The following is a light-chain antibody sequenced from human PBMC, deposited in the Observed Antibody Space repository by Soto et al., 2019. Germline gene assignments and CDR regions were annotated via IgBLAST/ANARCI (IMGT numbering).Light chain of an antibody. J-gene: IGKJ3*01. CDR3: QQSSSTPPFT. V-gene: IGKV1-39*01. CDR1: QNISIY. Sequence: DIQMTQSPSSLSASVGDRVTITCRASQNISIYLNWYQQKPGKAPKLLIYTVSNLQSGVPSRFSADGSGTDFTLTISSLQPEDFATYYCQQSSSTPPFTFGPATKVDIK. CDR2: TVS.